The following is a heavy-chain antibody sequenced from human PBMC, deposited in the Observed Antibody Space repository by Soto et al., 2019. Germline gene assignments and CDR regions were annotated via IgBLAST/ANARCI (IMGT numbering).Heavy chain of an antibody. CDR2: ISGSGGNT. V-gene: IGHV3-23*01. J-gene: IGHJ4*02. CDR3: AKPPDYNWNDY. D-gene: IGHD1-20*01. CDR1: GFTFGDYA. Sequence: GGSLRLSCTASGFTFGDYAMSWFRQAPGKGLEWVSAISGSGGNTFYADSVKGRFTISRDTSKNTLYLQMNSLRAEDTAVYYCAKPPDYNWNDYWGQGTLVTGSS.